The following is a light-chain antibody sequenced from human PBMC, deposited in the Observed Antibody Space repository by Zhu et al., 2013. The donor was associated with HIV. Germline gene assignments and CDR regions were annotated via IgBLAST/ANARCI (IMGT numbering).Light chain of an antibody. V-gene: IGLV1-51*01. CDR2: DNY. J-gene: IGLJ3*02. CDR1: SSDVGAYKY. Sequence: QSALTQPASVSGSLGQSITISCTGTSSDVGAYKYVSWYQQHPGKAPKLLIYDNYKRPSGIPDRFSGSKSGTSATLGITGLQTGDEADYYCGTWDSSLSAGVFGGGTKLTVL. CDR3: GTWDSSLSAGV.